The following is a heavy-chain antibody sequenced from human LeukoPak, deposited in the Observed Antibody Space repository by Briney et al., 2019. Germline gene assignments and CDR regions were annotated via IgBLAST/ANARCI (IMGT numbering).Heavy chain of an antibody. D-gene: IGHD6-19*01. J-gene: IGHJ4*02. V-gene: IGHV4-59*08. CDR3: ARQEREWLIDY. CDR1: GGSISSYY. CDR2: IYYSGST. Sequence: SETLSLTCTVSGGSISSYYWSWIRQPPGKGLEWIGYIYYSGSTNYNPSLKSRVTISVDTSKNQFSLKLSSVTAADTAVYYCARQEREWLIDYWGQGTLVTVSS.